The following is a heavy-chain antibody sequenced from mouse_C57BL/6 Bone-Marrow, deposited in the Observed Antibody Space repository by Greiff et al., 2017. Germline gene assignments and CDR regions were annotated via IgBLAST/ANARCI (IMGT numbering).Heavy chain of an antibody. CDR3: TRSEPRTAQAAY. Sequence: EVQLVEPGGGLVQPGGSMKLSCAASGFTFSDAWMDWVRQSPEQGLEWVAEISNKANNHATYYAGSVKGRFTISRDDSKRSVYLQMISLRAEDTGIYYCTRSEPRTAQAAYWGQGTLVTVSA. J-gene: IGHJ3*01. D-gene: IGHD3-2*02. CDR2: ISNKANNHAT. CDR1: GFTFSDAW. V-gene: IGHV6-6*01.